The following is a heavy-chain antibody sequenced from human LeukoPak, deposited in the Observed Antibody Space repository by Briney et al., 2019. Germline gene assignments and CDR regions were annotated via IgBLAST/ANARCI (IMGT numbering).Heavy chain of an antibody. J-gene: IGHJ4*02. Sequence: GGSLTLYCPASGFTSSSYAMSWVRHAPGKGLKWVSVISGSGGSTYHADSVKGRFTISRDNSKNTLYLQMNSLRAEDTAVYYCARGNGYNYAYYFDYWGQGTLVTVSS. D-gene: IGHD5-18*01. V-gene: IGHV3-23*01. CDR1: GFTSSSYA. CDR2: ISGSGGST. CDR3: ARGNGYNYAYYFDY.